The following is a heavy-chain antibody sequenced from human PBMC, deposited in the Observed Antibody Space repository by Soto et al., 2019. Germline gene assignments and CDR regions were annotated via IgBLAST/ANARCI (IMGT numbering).Heavy chain of an antibody. CDR2: IIPIFGTA. CDR1: GGTFSSYA. J-gene: IGHJ6*02. V-gene: IGHV1-69*13. CDR3: ARVGSSSSGYYYYYGMDV. D-gene: IGHD6-6*01. Sequence: SVKVSCKASGGTFSSYAISWVRQAPGQGLEWMGGIIPIFGTANYAQKFQGRVTITADESTSTAYMELSSLRSEDTAVYYCARVGSSSSGYYYYYGMDVWGQGTTVTVSS.